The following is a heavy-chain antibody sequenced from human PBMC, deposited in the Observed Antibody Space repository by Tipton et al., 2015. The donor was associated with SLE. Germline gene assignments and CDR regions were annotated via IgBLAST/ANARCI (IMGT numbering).Heavy chain of an antibody. V-gene: IGHV3-74*01. J-gene: IGHJ4*02. Sequence: SLRLFCAASGFTFNNFWMHWVRQAPGKGLVWVSRINRDGSTTTYADSVKGRFAISRDNAENTLYLQMNNLRAEDTAVYYCASRYYDSSGYFHWGQGTLVTVSS. CDR3: ASRYYDSSGYFH. CDR2: INRDGSTT. CDR1: GFTFNNFW. D-gene: IGHD3-22*01.